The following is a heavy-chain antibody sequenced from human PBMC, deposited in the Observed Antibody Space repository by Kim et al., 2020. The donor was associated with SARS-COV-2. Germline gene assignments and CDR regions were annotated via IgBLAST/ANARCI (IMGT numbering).Heavy chain of an antibody. V-gene: IGHV3-23*01. CDR3: EKTVNMYVYIYFYYY. CDR2: MSGGGENK. Sequence: GGSLRLSCVGSGFTFDIYAMSWVRQAPGKGLEWVSVMSGGGENKLYADSVRGRFTISIDNSKNTLYSQMNNLRDEDTALSYCEKTVNMYVYIYFYYY. CDR1: GFTFDIYA. J-gene: IGHJ6*01. D-gene: IGHD4-17*01.